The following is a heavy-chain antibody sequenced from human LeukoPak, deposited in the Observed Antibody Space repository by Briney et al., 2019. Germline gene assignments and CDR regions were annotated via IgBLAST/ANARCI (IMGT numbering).Heavy chain of an antibody. Sequence: GGSLRLSCAASGFTFSDYGMHWVRQAPGKGLEWVAFIRYDGNNKYYADSVKGRFTISRDNSKNTLYLQMNSLRAEDTAVYYCGSGTMSGAAPTDYWGQGTLVIVSS. CDR1: GFTFSDYG. CDR2: IRYDGNNK. D-gene: IGHD1-1*01. CDR3: GSGTMSGAAPTDY. J-gene: IGHJ4*02. V-gene: IGHV3-30*02.